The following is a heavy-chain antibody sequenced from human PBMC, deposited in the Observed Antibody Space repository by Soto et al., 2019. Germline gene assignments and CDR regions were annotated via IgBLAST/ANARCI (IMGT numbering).Heavy chain of an antibody. V-gene: IGHV3-23*01. J-gene: IGHJ2*01. D-gene: IGHD4-17*01. CDR3: AKGLLFAICGDYGNVWYFDL. Sequence: EVQLLESGGGLVQPGGSLRLSCAASGFTFSSYAMSWVRQAPGKGLEWVSAISGSGGSTYYADSVKGRFTISRDNSKITLYLQMNSLRAEDTAVYYCAKGLLFAICGDYGNVWYFDLWGRGTLVTVSS. CDR1: GFTFSSYA. CDR2: ISGSGGST.